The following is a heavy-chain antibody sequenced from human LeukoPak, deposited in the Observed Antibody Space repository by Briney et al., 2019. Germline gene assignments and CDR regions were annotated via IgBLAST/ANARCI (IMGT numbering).Heavy chain of an antibody. D-gene: IGHD2-2*01. J-gene: IGHJ6*02. CDR2: IGTAGDT. CDR1: GFTFSSYD. V-gene: IGHV3-13*04. CDR3: AREKVVPAGVNYYYYGMDV. Sequence: GGSLRLSCAASGFTFSSYDMHWVRQATGKGLEWVSAIGTAGDTYYPGSVKGRFTISRENAKNSLYLQMSSLRAGDTAVYYCAREKVVPAGVNYYYYGMDVWGQGTTVTAS.